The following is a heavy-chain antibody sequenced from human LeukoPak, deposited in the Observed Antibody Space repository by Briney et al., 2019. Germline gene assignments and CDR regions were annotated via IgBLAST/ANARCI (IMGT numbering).Heavy chain of an antibody. CDR2: TNSDGSST. CDR1: GFTFSSYW. CDR3: ARGKTVSPFDY. D-gene: IGHD3-10*01. V-gene: IGHV3-74*01. Sequence: GGSLRLSCAASGFTFSSYWMHWVRQAPGKGLVWVSRTNSDGSSTSYADSVKGRFTIPRDNAKNTLYLQMNSLRAEDTAVYYCARGKTVSPFDYWGQGTLVTVSS. J-gene: IGHJ4*02.